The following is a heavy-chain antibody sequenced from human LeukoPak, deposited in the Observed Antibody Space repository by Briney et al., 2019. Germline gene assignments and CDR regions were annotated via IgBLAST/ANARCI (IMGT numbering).Heavy chain of an antibody. Sequence: GSSMKVSCKASGYTFTSYVISWVRQAPGQGLEWMGWISTYNGNTNYAQEFQGRVTMTTPTSTTTAYMELRSLKSDDTAVYYCARPTERFCSSARCYRGAFDIWGQGTMVTVSS. J-gene: IGHJ3*02. CDR2: ISTYNGNT. CDR1: GYTFTSYV. CDR3: ARPTERFCSSARCYRGAFDI. D-gene: IGHD2-2*01. V-gene: IGHV1-18*01.